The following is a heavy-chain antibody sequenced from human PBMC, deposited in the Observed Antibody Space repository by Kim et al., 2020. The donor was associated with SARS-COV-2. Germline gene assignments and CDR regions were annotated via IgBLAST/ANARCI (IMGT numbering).Heavy chain of an antibody. J-gene: IGHJ5*02. CDR3: ARGGLGYSSSWSRGWFDP. Sequence: ASVKVSCKASGYTFTSYGISWVRQAPGQGLEWMGWISAYNGNTNYAQKLQGRVTMTTDTSTSTAYMELRSLRSDDTAVYYCARGGLGYSSSWSRGWFDPWGPGTLVTVSS. V-gene: IGHV1-18*01. CDR1: GYTFTSYG. D-gene: IGHD6-13*01. CDR2: ISAYNGNT.